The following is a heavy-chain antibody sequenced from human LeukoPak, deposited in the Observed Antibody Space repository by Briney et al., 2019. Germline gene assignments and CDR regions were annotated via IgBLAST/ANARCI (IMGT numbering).Heavy chain of an antibody. D-gene: IGHD2-21*01. J-gene: IGHJ3*01. Sequence: GGSPRLSCATSGSTFTSYGMNWVRQAPGKGLEWVSYISNSAILYADSVKGRFTISRDNARNALYLQMNSLRAEDTAVYYCAINGCYRGVCAFDVWGQGTMVTVSS. CDR2: ISNSAI. CDR1: GSTFTSYG. V-gene: IGHV3-48*01. CDR3: AINGCYRGVCAFDV.